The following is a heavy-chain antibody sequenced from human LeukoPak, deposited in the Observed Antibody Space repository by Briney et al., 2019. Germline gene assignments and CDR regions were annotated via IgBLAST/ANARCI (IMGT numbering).Heavy chain of an antibody. D-gene: IGHD1-26*01. Sequence: GGSLRLSCAASGFSFSGQTMHLVRQAPGKGLEWVAFISYDGKNKYHADSMKGRFTISRDNSKNTLYLQMNSLRVEDTAVYYCASPSWMGGGYFYALDYWGRGTLVTVSS. CDR2: ISYDGKNK. CDR3: ASPSWMGGGYFYALDY. V-gene: IGHV3-30*04. CDR1: GFSFSGQT. J-gene: IGHJ4*02.